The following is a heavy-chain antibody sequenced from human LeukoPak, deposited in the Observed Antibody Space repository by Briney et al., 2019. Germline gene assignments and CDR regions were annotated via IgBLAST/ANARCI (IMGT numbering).Heavy chain of an antibody. Sequence: SETLSLTCAVYGGSLSGYYWSWIRQPPGKGLEWIGEINHSGSTNYNPSLKSRVTISVDTSKNQLSLKLSSMTAADTAVYYCARQWLVSPLFDYWGQGTLVAVSS. V-gene: IGHV4-34*01. CDR1: GGSLSGYY. CDR3: ARQWLVSPLFDY. J-gene: IGHJ4*02. D-gene: IGHD6-19*01. CDR2: INHSGST.